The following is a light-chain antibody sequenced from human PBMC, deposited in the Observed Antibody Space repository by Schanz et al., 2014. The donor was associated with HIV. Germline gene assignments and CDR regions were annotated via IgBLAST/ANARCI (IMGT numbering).Light chain of an antibody. CDR1: QSVTSN. V-gene: IGKV3-15*01. CDR3: QQLNSYPIFT. Sequence: EIVMTQSPASLSVSLGEGATLSCRASQSVTSNLAWYQQRPGQAPRLLIYRASTRAAGIPARFSGSGSGTEFTLTISSLQSEDFATYYCQQLNSYPIFTFGPGTKVDIK. CDR2: RAS. J-gene: IGKJ3*01.